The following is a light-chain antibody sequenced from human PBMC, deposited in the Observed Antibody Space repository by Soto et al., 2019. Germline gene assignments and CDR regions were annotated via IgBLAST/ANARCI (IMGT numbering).Light chain of an antibody. CDR3: QQYYSYPCP. J-gene: IGKJ3*01. CDR1: QGISSY. CDR2: AAS. V-gene: IGKV1-8*01. Sequence: AIRMTQSPSSFSASTGDRVTITCRASQGISSYLAWYQQKPGKAPKLLIYAASTSQSGVPSRFSGSGSGKDFTLTISCLQSEDFATCYCQQYYSYPCPFGPGTKVDIK.